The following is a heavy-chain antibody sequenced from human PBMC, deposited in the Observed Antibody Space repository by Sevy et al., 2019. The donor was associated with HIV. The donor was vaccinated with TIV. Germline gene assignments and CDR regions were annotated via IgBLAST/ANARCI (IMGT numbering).Heavy chain of an antibody. J-gene: IGHJ4*02. D-gene: IGHD2-8*01. CDR3: AREGCSRPHDY. CDR1: GFAFYEYS. Sequence: GGSLRLSCAASGFAFYEYSMSWIRQAPGKGLEWVATLSFDCGKINYADTVKGRFTISRGNSKNSIYLQMDNLRVDDTALYYCAREGCSRPHDYWGQGTRVTVSS. CDR2: LSFDCGKI. V-gene: IGHV3-23*01.